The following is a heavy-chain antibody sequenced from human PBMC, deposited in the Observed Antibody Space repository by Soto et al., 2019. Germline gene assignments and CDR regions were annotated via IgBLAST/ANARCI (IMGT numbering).Heavy chain of an antibody. J-gene: IGHJ5*02. CDR1: GFTFSSYS. Sequence: EVQLVESGGGLVKPGGSLRLSCAASGFTFSSYSMNWVRQAPGKGLEWVSSISSSSSDIYYADSVKGRFTISRDNAKNSLYLQMNSLRAEDTAVYYCARDGCSGGSGYYARWFDPWGQGTLVTVSS. CDR2: ISSSSSDI. CDR3: ARDGCSGGSGYYARWFDP. D-gene: IGHD2-15*01. V-gene: IGHV3-21*01.